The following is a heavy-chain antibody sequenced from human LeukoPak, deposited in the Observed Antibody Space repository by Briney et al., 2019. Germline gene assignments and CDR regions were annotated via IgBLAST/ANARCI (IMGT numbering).Heavy chain of an antibody. Sequence: SVTVSCTASGGTFISYAISWVRQAPGQGLEWMGRIIPILGIANYAQKFQGRVTITADKSTSTAYMELSSLRSEDTAVYYCAIDIAAAGEYWGQGTLVTVSS. V-gene: IGHV1-69*04. D-gene: IGHD6-13*01. J-gene: IGHJ4*02. CDR3: AIDIAAAGEY. CDR1: GGTFISYA. CDR2: IIPILGIA.